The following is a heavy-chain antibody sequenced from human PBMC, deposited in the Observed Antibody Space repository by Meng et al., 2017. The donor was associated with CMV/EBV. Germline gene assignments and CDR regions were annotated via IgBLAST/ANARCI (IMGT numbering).Heavy chain of an antibody. D-gene: IGHD1-26*01. CDR1: GGTFSSYA. CDR2: IIPIFGTA. CDR3: ARDKEGADVYYGMDV. J-gene: IGHJ6*02. Sequence: SVKVSCKASGGTFSSYAISWVRQAPGQGLEWMGGIIPIFGTANYAQKFQGRVTITTDESTSTAYMELSSLRSEDTAVCYCARDKEGADVYYGMDVWGQGTTVTVSS. V-gene: IGHV1-69*05.